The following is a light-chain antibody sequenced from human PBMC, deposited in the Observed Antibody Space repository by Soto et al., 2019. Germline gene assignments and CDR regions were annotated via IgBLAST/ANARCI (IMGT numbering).Light chain of an antibody. CDR1: SSDIGSYNS. Sequence: QPVLTQPASVSGSPGQSITISCTGTSSDIGSYNSVSWHQQYPGQAPKLMIYDVTHRASGVPDRFSASKSGNTASLTISGLQAGDEADYYCSSYRSSSTYVFGTGTKLTVL. CDR2: DVT. CDR3: SSYRSSSTYV. V-gene: IGLV2-14*01. J-gene: IGLJ1*01.